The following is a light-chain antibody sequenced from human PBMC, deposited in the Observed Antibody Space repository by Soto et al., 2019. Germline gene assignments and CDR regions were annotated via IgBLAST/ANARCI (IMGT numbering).Light chain of an antibody. J-gene: IGLJ2*01. V-gene: IGLV2-18*02. CDR3: CSYTSSSTLV. CDR2: EVS. Sequence: QSALTQSPSVSGSPGQSVTISCTGTSSDVGSYNRVSWYQQPPGTAPKLLIYEVSNRPSGVPDRFSGSKSGNTASLTISGLQAEDEADYYCCSYTSSSTLVFGGGTKVTVL. CDR1: SSDVGSYNR.